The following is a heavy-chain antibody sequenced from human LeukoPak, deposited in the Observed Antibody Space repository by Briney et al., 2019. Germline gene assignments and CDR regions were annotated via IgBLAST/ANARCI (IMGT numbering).Heavy chain of an antibody. CDR1: GGSISSYY. J-gene: IGHJ4*02. CDR2: IYYSGST. CDR3: ARDRYGGNSPFDY. Sequence: PSETLSLTCTVSGGSISSYYWSWIRQPPGKGLEWIGYIYYSGSTSYNPSLKSRVTISVDTSKNQFSLKLSSVTAADTAVYYCARDRYGGNSPFDYWGQGTLVTVSS. V-gene: IGHV4-59*01. D-gene: IGHD4-23*01.